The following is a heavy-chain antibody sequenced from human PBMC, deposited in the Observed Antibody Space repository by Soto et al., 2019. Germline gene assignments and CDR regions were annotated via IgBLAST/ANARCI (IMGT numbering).Heavy chain of an antibody. D-gene: IGHD2-2*01. J-gene: IGHJ3*02. Sequence: ASVKVSCKASGGTFSSYAISWVRQAPGQGLEWMGGIIPIFGTANYAQKFQGRVTITADESTSTAYMELSSLRSEDTAVYYCARDQDCSSTSCYDAFDIWGQGTMVTVSS. V-gene: IGHV1-69*13. CDR1: GGTFSSYA. CDR3: ARDQDCSSTSCYDAFDI. CDR2: IIPIFGTA.